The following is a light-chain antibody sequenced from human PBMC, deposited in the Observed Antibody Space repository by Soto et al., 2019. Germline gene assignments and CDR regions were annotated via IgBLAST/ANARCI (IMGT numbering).Light chain of an antibody. CDR2: DAS. CDR3: QQYNSTWT. J-gene: IGKJ1*01. V-gene: IGKV1-5*01. CDR1: QSISSW. Sequence: DIQMTQSPSTLSASVGDRVTITCRASQSISSWLAWYQQKPGKAPKLLIYDASSFESGVPSRFSGSGSGTEFTLTISSLQPDDFATYYCQQYNSTWTFGQGTKVEIK.